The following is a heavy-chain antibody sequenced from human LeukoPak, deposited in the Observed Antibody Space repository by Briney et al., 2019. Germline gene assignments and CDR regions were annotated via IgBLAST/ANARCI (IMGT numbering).Heavy chain of an antibody. D-gene: IGHD2-8*01. CDR1: GFTFSSYA. V-gene: IGHV3-23*01. CDR2: ISGSGGST. Sequence: PGGSLRLSCAASGFTFSSYAMSWVRQAPGKGLEWVSAISGSGGSTYYADSVKGRFTISRDSSKNTLYLQMNSLRAEDTAVYYCAKVPILSSRDCTNGVCYTQYYFDYWGQGTLVTVSS. CDR3: AKVPILSSRDCTNGVCYTQYYFDY. J-gene: IGHJ4*02.